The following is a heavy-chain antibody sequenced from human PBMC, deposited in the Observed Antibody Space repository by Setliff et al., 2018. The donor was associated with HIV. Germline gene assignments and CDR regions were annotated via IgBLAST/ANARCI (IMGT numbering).Heavy chain of an antibody. CDR1: GYTFSNYD. V-gene: IGHV1-8*02. CDR3: ARGSGSYYNSRRYYYYYYMDV. CDR2: MNPNSGNT. Sequence: GASVKVSCKASGYTFSNYDINWVRQATGQGLEWMAWMNPNSGNTGYAQKFQGRVTLTRDTSISTAYMELSSLRSEDTAVYYCARGSGSYYNSRRYYYYYYMDVWGKGTTVTVSS. J-gene: IGHJ6*03. D-gene: IGHD3-10*01.